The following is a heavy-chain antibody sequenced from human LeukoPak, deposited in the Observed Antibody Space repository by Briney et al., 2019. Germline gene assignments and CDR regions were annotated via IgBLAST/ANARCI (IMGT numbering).Heavy chain of an antibody. CDR3: VTGSSERDYYDSGTYYLGDS. CDR1: GAILIELS. Sequence: ASVKVSCKVSGAILIELSIHWVRQSPGKGLEWMGGFDSEDGKTKAAQSFLDRVSLTEDTSLATAYMELRSLTSEDTAVYYCVTGSSERDYYDSGTYYLGDSWGQGTVVIVSS. D-gene: IGHD3-10*01. V-gene: IGHV1-24*01. CDR2: FDSEDGKT. J-gene: IGHJ4*02.